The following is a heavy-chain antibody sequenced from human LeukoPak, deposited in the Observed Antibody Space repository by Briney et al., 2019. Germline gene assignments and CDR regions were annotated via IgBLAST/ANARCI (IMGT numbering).Heavy chain of an antibody. Sequence: ASVKVSCEASGGTFSSYAISWVRQAPGQELEWMGGIIPIFGTAKYAQKFQGRVTITADESTSTAYMELSSLRSEDTAMHCYARAPYYDILTGYYYYFDYWGQGTLVTVSS. CDR2: IIPIFGTA. CDR3: ARAPYYDILTGYYYYFDY. D-gene: IGHD3-9*01. CDR1: GGTFSSYA. V-gene: IGHV1-69*13. J-gene: IGHJ4*02.